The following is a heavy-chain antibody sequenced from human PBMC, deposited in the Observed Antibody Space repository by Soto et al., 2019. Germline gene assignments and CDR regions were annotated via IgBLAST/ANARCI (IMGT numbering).Heavy chain of an antibody. J-gene: IGHJ5*02. V-gene: IGHV4-59*01. CDR3: ARGYCSSTICYIWDNWFDP. CDR2: IYYSGRT. CDR1: GGSISSYY. Sequence: QVQLQESGPGLVKPSETLSLTCTVSGGSISSYYWSWIRQPPGKGLEWIGYIYYSGRTTYNPSLKSRVTISVDTSKNQFSLKLSSVTAADTAVYYCARGYCSSTICYIWDNWFDPWGQGTLVTVSS. D-gene: IGHD2-2*02.